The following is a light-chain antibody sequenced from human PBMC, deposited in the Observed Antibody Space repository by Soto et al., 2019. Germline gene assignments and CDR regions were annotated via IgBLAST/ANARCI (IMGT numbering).Light chain of an antibody. V-gene: IGKV1-5*03. CDR3: QQYKSYSPT. CDR1: QSISNC. CDR2: TAS. Sequence: DTQMTQSPSTLSASVGDRVTITCRASQSISNCLAWYQQRPGRAPNLLIHTASTLKSGVPSRFSSSGSGTEFTLTISSLQPDDFATYYCQQYKSYSPTFGQGTKVEIK. J-gene: IGKJ1*01.